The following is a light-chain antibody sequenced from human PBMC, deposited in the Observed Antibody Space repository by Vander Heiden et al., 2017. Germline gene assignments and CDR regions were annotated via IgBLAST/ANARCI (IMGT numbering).Light chain of an antibody. CDR1: SPNVGRNT. Sequence: QSVLTQPPSASGTPGQRATISCSGSSPNVGRNTVNWYQQLPGTAPTLLIYSNNQRPSGVPVRFSGSKSGTSASLAISGLQSEDEADYHCAAWDDSLIGVVFGGGTKLTVL. CDR3: AAWDDSLIGVV. V-gene: IGLV1-44*01. J-gene: IGLJ2*01. CDR2: SNN.